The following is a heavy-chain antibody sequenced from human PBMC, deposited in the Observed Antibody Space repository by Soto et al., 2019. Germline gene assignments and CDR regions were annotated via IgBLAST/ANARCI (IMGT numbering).Heavy chain of an antibody. CDR3: ARGLGYCSSTSCYSGWFDP. J-gene: IGHJ5*02. D-gene: IGHD2-2*01. Sequence: SENLSLSCTVSGGSVSSGSYYWSWIRQPPGKGLEWIGYIYYSGSTNYNPSLKSRVTISVDTSKNQFSLKLSSVTAADTAVYYCARGLGYCSSTSCYSGWFDPWGQGTLVTVSS. CDR2: IYYSGST. V-gene: IGHV4-61*01. CDR1: GGSVSSGSYY.